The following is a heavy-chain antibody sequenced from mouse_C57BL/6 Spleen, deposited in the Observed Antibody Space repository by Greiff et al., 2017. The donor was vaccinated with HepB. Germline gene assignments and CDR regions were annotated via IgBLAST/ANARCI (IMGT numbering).Heavy chain of an antibody. V-gene: IGHV1-82*01. CDR1: GYAFSSSW. Sequence: QVQLQQSGPELVKPGASVKISCKASGYAFSSSWMNWVQQRPGKGLEWIGRIYPGDGDTNYNGKFKGKATLTADKASSTAYMQLSSLTSEDSAVYFCAPTGTDWYFDVWGTGTTVTVSS. CDR3: APTGTDWYFDV. J-gene: IGHJ1*03. CDR2: IYPGDGDT. D-gene: IGHD4-1*02.